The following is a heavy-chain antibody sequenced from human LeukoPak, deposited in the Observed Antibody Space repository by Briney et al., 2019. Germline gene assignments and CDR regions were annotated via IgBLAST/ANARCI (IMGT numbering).Heavy chain of an antibody. Sequence: ASVKVSFKASGYTFTIYGISWVRQAPGQGLEWMGWIDPNTGDTNYSQNIQGRATMTRDTSIDTAYMEFTSLGSDDTAVYYCARGRTMDGSTPPFEIWGQGTMVTVSS. V-gene: IGHV1-2*02. CDR2: IDPNTGDT. J-gene: IGHJ3*02. CDR3: ARGRTMDGSTPPFEI. CDR1: GYTFTIYG. D-gene: IGHD4/OR15-4a*01.